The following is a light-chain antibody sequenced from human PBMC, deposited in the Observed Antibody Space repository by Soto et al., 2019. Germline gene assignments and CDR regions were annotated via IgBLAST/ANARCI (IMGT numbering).Light chain of an antibody. CDR3: CSYAGSSTYV. J-gene: IGLJ1*01. CDR2: EVS. Sequence: QSVLTQPASVSGSPGQSITISCTGTSSDVGSYKYVSWYQQHPGKAPKLMIYEVSKRPSGYANRFSGSKSGNTASLTISGLQSEAEADYSCCSYAGSSTYVFGTGTKLTVL. CDR1: SSDVGSYKY. V-gene: IGLV2-23*02.